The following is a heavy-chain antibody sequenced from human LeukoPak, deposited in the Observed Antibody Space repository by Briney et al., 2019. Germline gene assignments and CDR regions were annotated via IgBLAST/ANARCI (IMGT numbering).Heavy chain of an antibody. CDR1: GGSFSGYY. CDR3: ARSLAYCGGDCYWGLSYFDY. Sequence: PSETLSLTCAVYGGSFSGYYWSWIRQPPGKGLEWIGEINHSGSTNYNPSLKSRVTISVDTSKNQFSLKLSSVTAADTAVYYCARSLAYCGGDCYWGLSYFDYWGQGTLVTVSS. J-gene: IGHJ4*02. CDR2: INHSGST. D-gene: IGHD2-21*02. V-gene: IGHV4-34*01.